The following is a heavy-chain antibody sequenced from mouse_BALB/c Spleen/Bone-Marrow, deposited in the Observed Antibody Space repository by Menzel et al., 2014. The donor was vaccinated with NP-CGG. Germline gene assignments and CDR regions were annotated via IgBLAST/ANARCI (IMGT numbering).Heavy chain of an antibody. CDR1: GFTFSSYA. CDR3: ARHDGYYAMDY. V-gene: IGHV5-9-3*01. D-gene: IGHD2-3*01. J-gene: IGHJ4*01. CDR2: ISSGGSYT. Sequence: VKVVESGGGLVKPGGSLKLSCAASGFTFSSYAMSWVRQTPEKRLEWVATISSGGSYTYYPDSVKGRFTISRDNAKNALYLQMSSLRSEDTAMYYCARHDGYYAMDYWGQGTSVTVSS.